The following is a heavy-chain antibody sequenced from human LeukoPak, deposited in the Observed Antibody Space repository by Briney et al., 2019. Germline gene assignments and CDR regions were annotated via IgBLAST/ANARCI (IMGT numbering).Heavy chain of an antibody. CDR1: GFTFSSYA. CDR3: ASGGGSSSWLRLDY. V-gene: IGHV3-30*04. J-gene: IGHJ4*02. CDR2: TSYDGSNK. Sequence: GRSLRLSCAASGFTFSSYAMHWVRQAPGKGLEWVAVTSYDGSNKYYADSVKGRFTISRDNSKNTLYLQMNSLRAEDTAVYCRASGGGSSSWLRLDYWGQGTLVTVSS. D-gene: IGHD6-13*01.